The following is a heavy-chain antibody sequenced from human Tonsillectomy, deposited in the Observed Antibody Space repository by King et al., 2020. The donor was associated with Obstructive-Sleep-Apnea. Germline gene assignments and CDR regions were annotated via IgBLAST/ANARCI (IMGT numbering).Heavy chain of an antibody. D-gene: IGHD1-26*01. Sequence: VQLVESGGGVVQPGKSLRLSCAASGFNFKNCGTHWVRQAPGKGLEWVAHISYDGLHPWYVDSVKGRFTVSRDNSKNTLYLQLNNLRADDTAVYYCAKDKDIPGAPMGYFDSWGQGILVTVSS. J-gene: IGHJ4*02. V-gene: IGHV3-30*18. CDR3: AKDKDIPGAPMGYFDS. CDR2: ISYDGLHP. CDR1: GFNFKNCG.